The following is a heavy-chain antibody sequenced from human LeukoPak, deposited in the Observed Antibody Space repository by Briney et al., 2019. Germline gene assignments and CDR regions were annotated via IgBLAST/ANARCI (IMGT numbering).Heavy chain of an antibody. CDR2: IRSKIDGGAT. J-gene: IGHJ4*02. CDR3: YTSITDY. Sequence: GGSLRLSCAVSGVRFSNYAMTWVRQAPGKGLEWDGRIRSKIDGGATDYAAPAKGRFTISRDDSKNTLYLQINSLKIEDTAMYYCYTSITDYWGQGTLVTVSS. CDR1: GVRFSNYA. V-gene: IGHV3-15*01. D-gene: IGHD2-21*01.